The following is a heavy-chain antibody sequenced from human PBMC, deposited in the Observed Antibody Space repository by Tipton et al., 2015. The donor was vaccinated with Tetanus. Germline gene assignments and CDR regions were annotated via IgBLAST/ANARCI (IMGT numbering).Heavy chain of an antibody. CDR3: VRFDF. J-gene: IGHJ4*02. V-gene: IGHV3-53*01. Sequence: SLRLSCAVSGFSVSSMFTSWVRQAPGKGLEWVSIIHSADSGSAIFYADSGKGRFTISRDSSKNMLYLHMNSLRVEDTAIYYCVRFDFWGQGTLVTVSS. CDR1: GFSVSSMF. CDR2: IHSADSGSAI.